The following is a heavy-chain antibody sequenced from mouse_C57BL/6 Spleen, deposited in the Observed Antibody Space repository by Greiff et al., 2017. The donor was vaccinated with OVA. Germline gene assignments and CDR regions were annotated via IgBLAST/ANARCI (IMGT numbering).Heavy chain of an antibody. CDR2: ILPGSGST. V-gene: IGHV1-9*01. D-gene: IGHD4-1*01. J-gene: IGHJ2*01. Sequence: QVQLQQSGAELMKPGASVKLSCKATGYTFTGYWIEWVKQRPGHGLEWIGEILPGSGSTNYNEKFKGKATFTADTPSNTAYMQLSSLTTEDSAIYYCARDSGTSGFDYWGQGTTLTVSS. CDR3: ARDSGTSGFDY. CDR1: GYTFTGYW.